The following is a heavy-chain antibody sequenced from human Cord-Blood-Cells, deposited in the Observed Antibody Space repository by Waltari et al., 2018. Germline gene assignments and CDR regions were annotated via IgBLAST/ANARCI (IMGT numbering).Heavy chain of an antibody. CDR2: IIPIFGTA. CDR3: AAASKGDAFDI. CDR1: GGTFSSYA. V-gene: IGHV1-69*01. Sequence: VQLVQSVDLVKIPGASVKVACTASGGTFSSYALSWVRQAPGEGLEWMGGIIPIFGTANYAQKFQGRVTITADESASTAYMELSSLRSEDTAVYYCAAASKGDAFDIWGQGTMVTVSS. D-gene: IGHD2-2*01. J-gene: IGHJ3*02.